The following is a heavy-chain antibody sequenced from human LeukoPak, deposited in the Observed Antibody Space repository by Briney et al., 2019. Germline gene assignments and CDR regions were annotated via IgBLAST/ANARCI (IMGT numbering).Heavy chain of an antibody. V-gene: IGHV3-48*03. CDR2: ITSGGSTV. J-gene: IGHJ5*02. CDR3: ARDSRASFDP. CDR1: GFTFSGYE. Sequence: GGSLRLSCAASGFTFSGYEMNWVRQAPGKGLEWVSYITSGGSTVYYADSVKGRFTISRDNAKNSLYLQMNSLGAEDTAVYYCARDSRASFDPWGQGTLVTVSS.